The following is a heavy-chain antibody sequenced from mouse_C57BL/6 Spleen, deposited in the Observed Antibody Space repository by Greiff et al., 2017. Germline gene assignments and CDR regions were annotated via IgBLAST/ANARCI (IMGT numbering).Heavy chain of an antibody. D-gene: IGHD2-4*01. V-gene: IGHV1-85*01. J-gene: IGHJ1*01. Sequence: QVQLQQSGPELVKPGASVKLSCKASGYTFTSYDINWVKQRPGQGLEWIGLINPRDGSPKYNEKFKGKATLTVDTASSTAYMELHSLTSEDAAVYFCASEGIYYDYDEGYFDVWGPGTTVTVSS. CDR1: GYTFTSYD. CDR3: ASEGIYYDYDEGYFDV. CDR2: INPRDGSP.